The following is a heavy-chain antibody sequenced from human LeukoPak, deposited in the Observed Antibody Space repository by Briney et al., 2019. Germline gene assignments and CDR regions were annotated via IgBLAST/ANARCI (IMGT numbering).Heavy chain of an antibody. V-gene: IGHV4-39*07. CDR3: ARSGGIAAAGPYYYYYYGMDV. J-gene: IGHJ6*02. CDR1: GGSISSSYYY. D-gene: IGHD6-13*01. CDR2: IYYSGST. Sequence: SETLSLTCTVSGGSISSSYYYWGWIRQPPGKGLEWIGSIYYSGSTYYNPSLKSRVTISVDTSKNQFSLKLSSVTAADTAVYYCARSGGIAAAGPYYYYYYGMDVWGQGTTVTVSS.